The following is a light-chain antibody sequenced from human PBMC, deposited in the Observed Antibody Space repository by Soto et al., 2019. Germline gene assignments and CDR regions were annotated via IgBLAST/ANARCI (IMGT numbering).Light chain of an antibody. V-gene: IGLV2-8*01. J-gene: IGLJ2*01. CDR1: SSDIGDYNY. CDR2: EVD. CDR3: SSYAGSNNLL. Sequence: QSVLTQPPSASGSPGQSVTISCTGTSSDIGDYNYVSWYQQHPGKAPKHMIYEVDKRPSGVPDRFAGSKSGNTASMTVSGLQADDEADYYCSSYAGSNNLLFGGGTKLTVL.